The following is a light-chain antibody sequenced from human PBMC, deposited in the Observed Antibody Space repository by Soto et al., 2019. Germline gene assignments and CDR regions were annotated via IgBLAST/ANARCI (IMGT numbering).Light chain of an antibody. CDR1: QSISNS. Sequence: EIVLTQSPGTLSLSPGERATLSCRASQSISNSLAWYQQRPGQSPRLLIYAVSSRATGVPDRFSGGGSATDFTLTVSRLEPEDFAVYYCQQYGGSPRTFGQGTKLEIK. J-gene: IGKJ2*01. CDR2: AVS. V-gene: IGKV3-20*01. CDR3: QQYGGSPRT.